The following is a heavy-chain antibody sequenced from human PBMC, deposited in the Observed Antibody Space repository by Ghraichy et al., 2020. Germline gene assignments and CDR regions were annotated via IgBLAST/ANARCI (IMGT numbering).Heavy chain of an antibody. CDR2: ITGTGANT. D-gene: IGHD2-15*01. CDR3: AKDDYCSGATCATYYYYGLDL. J-gene: IGHJ6*02. CDR1: GFIFSNYA. V-gene: IGHV3-23*01. Sequence: LSLPCAASGFIFSNYAMTWVRQAPGKGLEWVSSITGTGANTYYEDSVKGRFTISRDNSKNTLYLQMNSLRAEDTAVYYCAKDDYCSGATCATYYYYGLDLWGQGTTVTVSS.